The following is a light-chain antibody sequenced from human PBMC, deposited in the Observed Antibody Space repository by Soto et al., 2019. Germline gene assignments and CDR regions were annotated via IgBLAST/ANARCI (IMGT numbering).Light chain of an antibody. Sequence: DIPMTQSPSTLSASVGDRVTITCRASQSISSWLAWYQQKPGKAPKLLIYKASSLERGVPSRFSGSGSGTEFTLTISSLQPDDFATYYCQRYNSYSTFGQGTKVEIK. CDR1: QSISSW. V-gene: IGKV1-5*03. CDR3: QRYNSYST. J-gene: IGKJ1*01. CDR2: KAS.